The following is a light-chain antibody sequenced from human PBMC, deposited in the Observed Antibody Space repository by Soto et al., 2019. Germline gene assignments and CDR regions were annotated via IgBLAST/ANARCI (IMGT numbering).Light chain of an antibody. Sequence: EIVMTQSPGTLSVSTEEGATLSCRASQSVDRNLAWYQQKPGQAPRLLIYGASTRPTGIPDRFSGSGSGTEFSLTISSLQSEDFAVYYCQQYDSWALTFGGGTKVEIK. V-gene: IGKV3D-15*01. CDR3: QQYDSWALT. CDR2: GAS. CDR1: QSVDRN. J-gene: IGKJ4*01.